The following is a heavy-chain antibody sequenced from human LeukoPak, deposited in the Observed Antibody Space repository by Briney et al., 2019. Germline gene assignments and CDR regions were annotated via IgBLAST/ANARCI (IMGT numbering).Heavy chain of an antibody. CDR2: IYHSGST. Sequence: SETLPLTCTVSPGSISSHYWSWIRQPPGKGLEWIGYIYHSGSTYYNASLKSRVTISLDRSKNQFSLKLSSVSAADTAVYYCARSHITFGGIIVPQFDYWGLGTLVTVSS. V-gene: IGHV4-59*11. CDR3: ARSHITFGGIIVPQFDY. J-gene: IGHJ4*02. D-gene: IGHD3-16*02. CDR1: PGSISSHY.